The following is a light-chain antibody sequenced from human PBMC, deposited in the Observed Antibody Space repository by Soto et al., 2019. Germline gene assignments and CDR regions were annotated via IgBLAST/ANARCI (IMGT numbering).Light chain of an antibody. Sequence: EIVLTQSPATLSLSPGARATLSCRASQSVSSYLAWYQQKPGQAPRLLIYDASDRATGIPGRFSGSGSGTDFTLTISSLEPEGFAVYYCQQHSNWPPITFGQGTRLEIK. J-gene: IGKJ5*01. V-gene: IGKV3-11*01. CDR1: QSVSSY. CDR2: DAS. CDR3: QQHSNWPPIT.